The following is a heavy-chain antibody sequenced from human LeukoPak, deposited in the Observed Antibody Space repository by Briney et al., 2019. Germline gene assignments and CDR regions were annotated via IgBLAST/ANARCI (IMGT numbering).Heavy chain of an antibody. Sequence: ASVKVSCKASGGTFSSYGISWVQQAPGQGLEWMGWISAYNGNTNYAQKLQGRVTMTTDTSTSTAYMELRSLRSDDTAVYYCARSDSSGYYYPSPVDYWGQGTLVTVSS. CDR2: ISAYNGNT. D-gene: IGHD3-22*01. V-gene: IGHV1-18*01. CDR3: ARSDSSGYYYPSPVDY. J-gene: IGHJ4*02. CDR1: GGTFSSYG.